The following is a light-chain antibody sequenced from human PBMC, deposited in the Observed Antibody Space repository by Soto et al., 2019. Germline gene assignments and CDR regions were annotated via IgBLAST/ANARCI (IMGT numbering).Light chain of an antibody. Sequence: QSVLTQPPSASGTPGQRVAISCSGSSANIGSNTVNWYQQLPGTAPKLLIHSNNQRPSGVPDRFSGSKSGTSASLAISGLQSEDEADYYCAAWDDSLNAWVFGGGTKVTVL. CDR1: SANIGSNT. V-gene: IGLV1-44*01. J-gene: IGLJ3*02. CDR3: AAWDDSLNAWV. CDR2: SNN.